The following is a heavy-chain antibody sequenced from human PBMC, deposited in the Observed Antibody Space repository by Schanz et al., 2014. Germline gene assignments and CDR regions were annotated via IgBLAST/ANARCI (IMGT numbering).Heavy chain of an antibody. CDR3: TTGGRRGYSHYFYGMDV. Sequence: VQLVESGGGVVQPGGSLRLSCESSGFTFNGHAMHWVRQAPGKGLEWVGRIKTKTDGGTTDYAAPVKGRFTISRDDSTNTLYLQMNSLKTEDTAVYYCTTGGRRGYSHYFYGMDVWGQGTTVTVSS. V-gene: IGHV3-15*01. CDR2: IKTKTDGGTT. J-gene: IGHJ6*02. CDR1: GFTFNGHA. D-gene: IGHD5-18*01.